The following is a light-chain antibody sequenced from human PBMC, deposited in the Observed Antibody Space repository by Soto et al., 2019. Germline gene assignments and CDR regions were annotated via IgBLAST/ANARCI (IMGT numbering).Light chain of an antibody. CDR2: GAS. J-gene: IGKJ1*01. V-gene: IGKV3-15*01. CDR1: QSVSSN. Sequence: EIVMTQSPATLSVSPGERATLSCRASQSVSSNLAWYQQKPGQAPRLLIYGASTRATGIPARFSGSGSGTEFTLTISSLQSDAFAFYYCQPYNNCGTFGQGPKVDIK. CDR3: QPYNNCGT.